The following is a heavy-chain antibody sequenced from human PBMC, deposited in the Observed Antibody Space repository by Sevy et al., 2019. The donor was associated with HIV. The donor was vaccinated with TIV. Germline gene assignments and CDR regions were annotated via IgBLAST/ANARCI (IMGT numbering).Heavy chain of an antibody. J-gene: IGHJ5*02. CDR3: ARADYGEYVGWFDP. D-gene: IGHD4-17*01. CDR1: GFTFSSSI. Sequence: GGSLRLSCAASGFTFSSSIINWVRQAPGKGLEWVSSISGAGSTRYYADSVKGRFNISRDNAKNSLYLQMHSLRDEDTAVYYCARADYGEYVGWFDPWGEGTLVTVSS. V-gene: IGHV3-48*02. CDR2: ISGAGSTR.